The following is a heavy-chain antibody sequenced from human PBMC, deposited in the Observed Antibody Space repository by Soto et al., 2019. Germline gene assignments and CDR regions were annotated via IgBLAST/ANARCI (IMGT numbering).Heavy chain of an antibody. V-gene: IGHV1-18*01. CDR3: ARGRYGDY. J-gene: IGHJ4*02. CDR2: ISAHNGNT. CDR1: GYTFTTYG. Sequence: QVHLVQSGAEVKKPGASVKVSCKGSGYTFTTYGITWVRPAPGQGLEWMGWISAHNGNTNYAQKLQGRVTVTRDTSTSTAYMELRRLRSDDTAVYYCARGRYGDYWGQGALVTVSS. D-gene: IGHD1-1*01.